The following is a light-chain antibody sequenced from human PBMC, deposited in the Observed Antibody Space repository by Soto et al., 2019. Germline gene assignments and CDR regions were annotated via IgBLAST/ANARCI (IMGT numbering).Light chain of an antibody. CDR1: QSVSSN. J-gene: IGKJ2*02. Sequence: EIVMTQSPATLSVSPGERATLSCRASQSVSSNLAWYQQKPGQAPRLLIYGASTRATGIPARFSGSGSGTEVTLTLSSRQSEDFAVYYCQQYNNWPRGTFGQGSKLEIK. V-gene: IGKV3-15*01. CDR2: GAS. CDR3: QQYNNWPRGT.